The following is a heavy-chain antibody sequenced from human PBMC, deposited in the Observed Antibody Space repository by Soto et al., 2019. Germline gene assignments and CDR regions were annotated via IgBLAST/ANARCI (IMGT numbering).Heavy chain of an antibody. CDR3: ARGPISYYYGSGSYYPFSYYGMDV. D-gene: IGHD3-10*01. J-gene: IGHJ6*02. Sequence: ASVTVSCKTSEYTFTRYAMNCVRHAPAQRLAWMVWISAYNGNTNYAQKLQGRVTMTRDTSTSTAYMELRSLRSDDTAVYYCARGPISYYYGSGSYYPFSYYGMDVWGQGTTVTVS. CDR1: EYTFTRYA. V-gene: IGHV1-18*01. CDR2: ISAYNGNT.